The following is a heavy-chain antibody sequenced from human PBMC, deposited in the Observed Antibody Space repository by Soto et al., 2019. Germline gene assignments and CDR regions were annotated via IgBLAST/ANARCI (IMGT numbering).Heavy chain of an antibody. CDR1: GGTFSSYT. V-gene: IGHV1-69*02. Sequence: QVQLVQSGAEVKKPGSSVKVSCKASGGTFSSYTISWVRQAPGQGLEWMGRIIPILGIANYAQKCKGRVTITADKSTSTVYMELSSLRSEDTAVYYCAREYCSSTSCYRDSWGQGTLVTVSS. CDR3: AREYCSSTSCYRDS. J-gene: IGHJ4*02. CDR2: IIPILGIA. D-gene: IGHD2-2*02.